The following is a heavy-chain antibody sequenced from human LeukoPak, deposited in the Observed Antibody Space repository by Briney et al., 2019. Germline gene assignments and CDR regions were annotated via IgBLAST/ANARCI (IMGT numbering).Heavy chain of an antibody. J-gene: IGHJ3*01. CDR1: GGPFNNHA. D-gene: IGHD3-9*01. Sequence: SVKVSCKASGGPFNNHAISWVRQAPGQGLEWMGQIIPIFGTPKYAQKFQGRVTISADELTTAAYMELGSLRSEDTAVYYCAREFCEILTGYKGLDACDVWGQGTTVTVSS. V-gene: IGHV1-69*01. CDR3: AREFCEILTGYKGLDACDV. CDR2: IIPIFGTP.